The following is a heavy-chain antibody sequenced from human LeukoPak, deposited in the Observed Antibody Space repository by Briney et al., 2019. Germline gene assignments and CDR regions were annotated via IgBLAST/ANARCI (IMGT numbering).Heavy chain of an antibody. J-gene: IGHJ4*02. CDR3: AKDLSYGDYPKYFDY. CDR2: ISGSGGST. Sequence: GGSLRLSCAASGFTFSSYAMSWVRQAPGKGLEWVSAISGSGGSTYYADSVKGRFTISRDNSKNTLYLQMNSLRAEDTAVYYCAKDLSYGDYPKYFDYWGQGTLVTVSS. V-gene: IGHV3-23*01. CDR1: GFTFSSYA. D-gene: IGHD4-17*01.